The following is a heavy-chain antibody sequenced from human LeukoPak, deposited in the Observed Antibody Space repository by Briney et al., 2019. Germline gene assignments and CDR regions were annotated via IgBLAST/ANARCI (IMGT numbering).Heavy chain of an antibody. J-gene: IGHJ5*02. CDR1: GYTFTSYD. D-gene: IGHD6-19*01. CDR3: ARDFPIAVSPVAGTSGYWFDP. CDR2: MNPNSGNT. Sequence: ASVKVSCKASGYTFTSYDINWVRQATGQGLEWMGWMNPNSGNTGYAQKFQGRVTMTRNTSISTTYMELSSLRSEDTAVYYCARDFPIAVSPVAGTSGYWFDPWGQGTLVTVSS. V-gene: IGHV1-8*01.